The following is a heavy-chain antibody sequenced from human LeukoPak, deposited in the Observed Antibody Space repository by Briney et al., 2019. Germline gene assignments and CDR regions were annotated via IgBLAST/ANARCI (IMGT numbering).Heavy chain of an antibody. D-gene: IGHD2-15*01. CDR2: INAVNGNT. CDR3: ARVRGIPGWFDP. J-gene: IGHJ5*02. V-gene: IGHV1-3*03. CDR1: GYTFTSYA. Sequence: GASVKVSCKASGYTFTSYAMHWVRQAPGHRLEWMGWINAVNGNTKYSQEFQGRVTITRDTSASTAYMVLSSLRYEDMAVYYCARVRGIPGWFDPWGQGTLVTVSS.